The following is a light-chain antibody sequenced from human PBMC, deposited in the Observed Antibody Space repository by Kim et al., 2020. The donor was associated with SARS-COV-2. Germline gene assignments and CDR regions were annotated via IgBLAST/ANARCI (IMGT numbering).Light chain of an antibody. J-gene: IGKJ1*01. V-gene: IGKV1-5*03. Sequence: DIQMTQSPSTLSASVGDGVTITCRASESISNWLAWYQQKSGKAPKLLIYKASSLESGVPSRFSGSGSGTEFTLTISGLQPDDFATYYCQHYKGYSRTFGQGTKVEIK. CDR1: ESISNW. CDR2: KAS. CDR3: QHYKGYSRT.